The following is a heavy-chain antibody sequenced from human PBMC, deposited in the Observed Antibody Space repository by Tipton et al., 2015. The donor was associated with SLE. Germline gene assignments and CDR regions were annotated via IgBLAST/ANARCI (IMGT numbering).Heavy chain of an antibody. V-gene: IGHV4-31*03. J-gene: IGHJ4*02. CDR1: GGSISSGGYY. CDR3: ARVTGHSSGWYGWVDY. Sequence: TLSLTCTVSGGSISSGGYYWSWIRQHPGKGLEWIGNIHYSGNTYCNPSLKSRVTISLDTSKNQFSLKLSSVTAADTAVFYCARVTGHSSGWYGWVDYWGQGTLVTVSS. D-gene: IGHD6-19*01. CDR2: IHYSGNT.